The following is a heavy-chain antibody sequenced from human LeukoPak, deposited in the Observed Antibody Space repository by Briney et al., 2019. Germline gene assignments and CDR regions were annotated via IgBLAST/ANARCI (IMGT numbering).Heavy chain of an antibody. CDR1: GFTVSSNY. J-gene: IGHJ4*02. D-gene: IGHD3-3*02. Sequence: GGSLRLSCAASGFTVSSNYMSWVRQAPGKGLEWGSVIYSGGSTYYAGSVRGRFTISRDNSKNTLYLQMNSLRAEDTAVYYCARVGIFGVVKTFDYWGQGTLVTVSS. CDR3: ARVGIFGVVKTFDY. CDR2: IYSGGST. V-gene: IGHV3-53*01.